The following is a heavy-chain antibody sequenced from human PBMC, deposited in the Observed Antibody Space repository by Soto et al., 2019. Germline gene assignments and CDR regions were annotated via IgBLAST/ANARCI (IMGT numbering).Heavy chain of an antibody. V-gene: IGHV1-2*02. Sequence: QVQLVQSGAEVKKPGASVRISCKGSHNTLSGYFLHWVRQAPGQGLEWVGWINPKTGGTKYAQTVKGRVTMTTDTSIGTSYVELSRLTSADTALYYCADNFAHRSSWHTLDFWGPGTLVTVSS. J-gene: IGHJ4*02. CDR3: ADNFAHRSSWHTLDF. CDR1: HNTLSGYF. CDR2: INPKTGGT. D-gene: IGHD3-3*01.